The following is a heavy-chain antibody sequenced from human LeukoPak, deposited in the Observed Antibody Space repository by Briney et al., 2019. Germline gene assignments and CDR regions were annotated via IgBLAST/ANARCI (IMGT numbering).Heavy chain of an antibody. CDR2: IYYSGST. D-gene: IGHD4-11*01. CDR3: ARAHSNYSPGYYGMDV. V-gene: IGHV4-59*01. J-gene: IGHJ6*02. CDR1: GGSISSYY. Sequence: PSETLSLTCTVSGGSISSYYWSWIRQPPGKGLEWIGYIYYSGSTNYNPSPKSRVTISVDTPKNQFSLKLSSVTAADTAVYYCARAHSNYSPGYYGMDVWGQGTTVTVSS.